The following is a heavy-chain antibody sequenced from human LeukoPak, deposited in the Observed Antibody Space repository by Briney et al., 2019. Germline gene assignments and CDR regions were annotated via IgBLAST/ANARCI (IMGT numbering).Heavy chain of an antibody. Sequence: ASVKVSCKVSGYTLTELSMHWVRQAPGKGLEWMGGFDPEDGETIHAQKFQGRVTMTEDTSTDTAYMELSSLRSEDTAVYYCASPPPLRYFDWLPPTYDYWGQGTLVTVSS. CDR1: GYTLTELS. CDR3: ASPPPLRYFDWLPPTYDY. V-gene: IGHV1-24*01. D-gene: IGHD3-9*01. CDR2: FDPEDGET. J-gene: IGHJ4*02.